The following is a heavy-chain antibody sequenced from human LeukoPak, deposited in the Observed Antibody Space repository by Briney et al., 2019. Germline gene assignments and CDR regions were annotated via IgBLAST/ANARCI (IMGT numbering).Heavy chain of an antibody. CDR3: ARGIWFGGFDY. V-gene: IGHV1-18*01. Sequence: ASVKVSCKASGGTFSSYAISWVRQAPGQGLEWMGWISAYNGNTNYAQKLQGRVTMTTDTSTSTAYMELRSLRSDDTAVYYCARGIWFGGFDYWGQGTLVTVSS. CDR2: ISAYNGNT. CDR1: GGTFSSYA. J-gene: IGHJ4*02. D-gene: IGHD3-10*01.